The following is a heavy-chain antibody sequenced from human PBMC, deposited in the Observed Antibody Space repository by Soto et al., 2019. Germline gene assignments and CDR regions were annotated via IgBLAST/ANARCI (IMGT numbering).Heavy chain of an antibody. Sequence: QVQLQESGPGLVKPSQTLSLTCTVSGGSISSGGYSWSWIRQHPGKCLEWIGYIFYSGSTSYNPSLKSRVTISVDTSKNQFSLKVSSVPAADTAVYYCARGVLHWGQGTLVTVSS. V-gene: IGHV4-31*03. CDR1: GGSISSGGYS. CDR3: ARGVLH. J-gene: IGHJ4*02. CDR2: IFYSGST.